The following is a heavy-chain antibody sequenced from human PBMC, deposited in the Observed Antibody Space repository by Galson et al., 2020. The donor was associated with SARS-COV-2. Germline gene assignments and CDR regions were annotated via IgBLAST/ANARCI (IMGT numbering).Heavy chain of an antibody. CDR1: GYIFLNHG. D-gene: IGHD1-1*01. V-gene: IGHV1-18*04. CDR2: VSPSSGNT. CDR3: VRDEDATNWYAGDY. Sequence: ASVKVSCKASGYIFLNHGINWVRQTPGQGLDWVGWVSPSSGNTNVALKFHGRVTVTTDTSTTTAYMELRSLESDDTAMYYCVRDEDATNWYAGDYWGQGTLVTVSS. J-gene: IGHJ4*02.